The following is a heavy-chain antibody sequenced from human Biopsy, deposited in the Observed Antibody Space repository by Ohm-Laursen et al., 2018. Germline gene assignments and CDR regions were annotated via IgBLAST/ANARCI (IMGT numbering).Heavy chain of an antibody. J-gene: IGHJ6*02. CDR1: GFTFDDYA. V-gene: IGHV3-9*01. Sequence: SLRLSCAASGFTFDDYAMHWVRQAPGKGLEWVSGISWHSGSRGYADSVKGRFTISRDNAKKLLYLQMNSLRAEDTALYYCAKDVRVKVQLDGMDVWGQGTAVTVS. CDR2: ISWHSGSR. CDR3: AKDVRVKVQLDGMDV. D-gene: IGHD1-1*01.